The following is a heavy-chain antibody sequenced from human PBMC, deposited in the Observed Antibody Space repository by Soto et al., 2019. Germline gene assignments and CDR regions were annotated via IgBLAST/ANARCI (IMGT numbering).Heavy chain of an antibody. CDR3: ATQGSYCDSKSFGY. CDR2: IYPGDSET. Sequence: GGSLKISCRGSGYSFINYWVGWVRQMPGKGLEWMGIIYPGDSETKYSPSFQGQVTISADKSISTAYLQWSRLKASDTAMYYCATQGSYCDSKSFGYWGQGTMVTVSS. D-gene: IGHD3-22*01. J-gene: IGHJ4*02. CDR1: GYSFINYW. V-gene: IGHV5-51*01.